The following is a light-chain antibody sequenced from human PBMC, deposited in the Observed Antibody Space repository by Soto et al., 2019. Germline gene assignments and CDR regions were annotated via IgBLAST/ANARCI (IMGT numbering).Light chain of an antibody. CDR1: SANIGAGYD. J-gene: IGLJ3*02. CDR2: GNS. V-gene: IGLV1-40*01. Sequence: QSALTQPPSVSGAPGQRVTISCTGSSANIGAGYDVHWYQQLPGTVPKLLIYGNSNRPSGVPDRFSGSKSGTSASLAITGLQAEDEADYYCQSYDSSLSGSVFGGG. CDR3: QSYDSSLSGSV.